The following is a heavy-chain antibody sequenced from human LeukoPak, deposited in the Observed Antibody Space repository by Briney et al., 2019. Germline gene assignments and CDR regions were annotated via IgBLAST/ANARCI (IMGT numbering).Heavy chain of an antibody. CDR2: INHSGST. D-gene: IGHD3-10*01. CDR3: ARWAPSGGFDY. Sequence: SETLSLTCAVYGGSFSGYYWSWIRQPPGKGLEWIGEINHSGSTNYNPSLKSRVTISVDTSKNQFSLKLSSVTAADTAVYYCARWAPSGGFDYWGQGTLVTVSS. V-gene: IGHV4-34*01. J-gene: IGHJ4*02. CDR1: GGSFSGYY.